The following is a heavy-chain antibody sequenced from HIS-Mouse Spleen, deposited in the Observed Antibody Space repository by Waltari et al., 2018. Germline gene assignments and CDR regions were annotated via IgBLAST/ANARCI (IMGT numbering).Heavy chain of an antibody. D-gene: IGHD6-19*01. CDR3: ARVFSKRVAEYNWFDP. CDR2: INHSGST. Sequence: QVQLQQWGAGLLKPSETLSLTCAVYGGSFSGYYWSWIRQPPGKGLEWSGEINHSGSTNDNPSLKSRFTISVDTSKNQFSLKLSSVTAADTAVYYCARVFSKRVAEYNWFDPWGQGTLVTVSS. J-gene: IGHJ5*02. CDR1: GGSFSGYY. V-gene: IGHV4-34*01.